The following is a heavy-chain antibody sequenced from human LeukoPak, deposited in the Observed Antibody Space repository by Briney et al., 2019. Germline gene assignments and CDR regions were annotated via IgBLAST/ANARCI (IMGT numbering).Heavy chain of an antibody. V-gene: IGHV3-23*01. CDR3: AKPPYCSSTSCTEFDY. CDR1: GFTFSSYP. CDR2: ISGSGGST. Sequence: GGSLRLSCAASGFTFSSYPMSWVRQAPGKGLEWVSAISGSGGSTYYADSVKGRFTISRDNSKNTLYLQMNSLRAEDTAVYYCAKPPYCSSTSCTEFDYWGQGTLVTVSS. J-gene: IGHJ4*02. D-gene: IGHD2-2*01.